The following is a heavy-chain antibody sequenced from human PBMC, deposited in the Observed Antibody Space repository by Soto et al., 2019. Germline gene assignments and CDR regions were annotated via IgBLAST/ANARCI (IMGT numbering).Heavy chain of an antibody. CDR2: IKQDGSEK. CDR1: GFTFSSYW. V-gene: IGHV3-7*03. CDR3: ARVGRRGCTNGVCYYYYGMDV. D-gene: IGHD2-8*01. J-gene: IGHJ6*02. Sequence: GGSLRLSCAASGFTFSSYWMSWVRQAPGKGLEWVANIKQDGSEKYYVDSVKGRFTISRDNAKNSLYLQMNSLRAEDTAVYYCARVGRRGCTNGVCYYYYGMDVWGQGTTVTVSS.